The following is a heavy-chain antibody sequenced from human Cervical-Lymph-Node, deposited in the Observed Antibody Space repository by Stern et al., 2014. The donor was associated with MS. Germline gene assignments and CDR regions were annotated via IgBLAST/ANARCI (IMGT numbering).Heavy chain of an antibody. CDR3: AKDISERHYYFDS. CDR2: ISWNSNNI. J-gene: IGHJ4*02. V-gene: IGHV3-9*01. D-gene: IGHD3-16*02. CDR1: GFTLDDCA. Sequence: VQLVQSGGGSVQPGRSLRLSCAASGFTLDDCAMHWVRQAPGKGLEWVSGISWNSNNIGYADSVRGRFTISRDNAKNSLYLQMNGLRPEDTALYYCAKDISERHYYFDSWGEGTLVTVSS.